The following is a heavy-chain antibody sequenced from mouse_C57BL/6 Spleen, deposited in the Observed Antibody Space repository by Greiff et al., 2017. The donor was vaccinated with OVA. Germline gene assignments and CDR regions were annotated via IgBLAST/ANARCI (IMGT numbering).Heavy chain of an antibody. Sequence: VQLQQSGAELARPGASVKLSCTASGFNIKDDYMHWVKQRPEQGLEWIGWIVPENGDTEYASKFQGKATITADTSSNTAYLQLSSLTSEDTAVYYCTTGYYGLDYWGQGTTLTVSS. CDR2: IVPENGDT. CDR1: GFNIKDDY. V-gene: IGHV14-4*01. J-gene: IGHJ2*01. CDR3: TTGYYGLDY. D-gene: IGHD1-1*01.